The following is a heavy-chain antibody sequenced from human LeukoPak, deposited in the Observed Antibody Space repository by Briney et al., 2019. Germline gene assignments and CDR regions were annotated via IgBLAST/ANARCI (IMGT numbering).Heavy chain of an antibody. J-gene: IGHJ4*02. CDR1: GGTFSSYA. Sequence: ASVKVSCKASGGTFSSYAISWVRQAPGQGLEWMGGIIPIFGTANYAQKFQGRVTITADKSTSTAYMELSSLRSEDTAVYYCRFTTGSGYNFDYWGQGTLVTVSS. D-gene: IGHD3-10*01. V-gene: IGHV1-69*06. CDR3: RFTTGSGYNFDY. CDR2: IIPIFGTA.